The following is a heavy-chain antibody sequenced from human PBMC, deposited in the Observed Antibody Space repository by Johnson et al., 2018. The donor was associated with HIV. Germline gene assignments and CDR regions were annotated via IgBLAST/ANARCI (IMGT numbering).Heavy chain of an antibody. CDR3: AKDSMGITWNQFEAFDI. D-gene: IGHD1-1*01. J-gene: IGHJ3*02. Sequence: QVQLVESGGGVVQPGKSLRLSCAASGFTFSSYGMHWVRQAAGKGLEWVALIWYDGSNKYYADSVKGRFTISRDNSKNTLYLQMNSLRGEDMAVYYCAKDSMGITWNQFEAFDIWGQGTMVTVSS. V-gene: IGHV3-33*06. CDR2: IWYDGSNK. CDR1: GFTFSSYG.